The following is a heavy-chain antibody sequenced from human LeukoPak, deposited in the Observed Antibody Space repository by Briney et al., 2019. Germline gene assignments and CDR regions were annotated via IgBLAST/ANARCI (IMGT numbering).Heavy chain of an antibody. CDR1: GFTFSSYA. Sequence: GGSLRLSCAASGFTFSSYAMSWVRQAPGKGLEWVSAISGSGGSTNYADSVKGRFTISRDNSKSTLYLQMNSLRAEDTAVYFCARGLFWTDNGWFFDYWGQGTLITVSS. D-gene: IGHD3/OR15-3a*01. J-gene: IGHJ4*02. V-gene: IGHV3-23*01. CDR2: ISGSGGST. CDR3: ARGLFWTDNGWFFDY.